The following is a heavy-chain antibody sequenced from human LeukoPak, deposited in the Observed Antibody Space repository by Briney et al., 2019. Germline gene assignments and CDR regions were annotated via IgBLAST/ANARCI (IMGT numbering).Heavy chain of an antibody. CDR3: TVAAALFDY. V-gene: IGHV3-49*04. D-gene: IGHD6-13*01. Sequence: GGSLRLSCTASGFTFGDYATSWVRQAPGGGVEWVGFIRSKAYGGTTEYAASVKGRFTISRDDSKSIAYLQMNSLKTEDTAVYYCTVAAALFDYWGQGTLVTVSS. J-gene: IGHJ4*02. CDR1: GFTFGDYA. CDR2: IRSKAYGGTT.